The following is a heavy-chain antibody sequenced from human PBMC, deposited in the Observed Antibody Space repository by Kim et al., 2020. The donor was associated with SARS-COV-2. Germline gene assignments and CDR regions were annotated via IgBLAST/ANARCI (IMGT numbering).Heavy chain of an antibody. CDR2: IYYSGST. D-gene: IGHD5-12*01. J-gene: IGHJ4*02. CDR3: ARGYSGTNLDY. CDR1: GGSISSGGYY. V-gene: IGHV4-31*03. Sequence: SETLSLTCTVSGGSISSGGYYWSWIRQHPGKGLEWIGYIYYSGSTYYNPSLKSRVTISVDTSKNQFSLKLSSVTAADTAVYYCARGYSGTNLDYWGQGTLVTVSS.